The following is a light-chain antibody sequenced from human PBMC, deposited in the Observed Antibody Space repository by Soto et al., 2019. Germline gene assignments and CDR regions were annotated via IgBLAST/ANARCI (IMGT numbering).Light chain of an antibody. J-gene: IGLJ1*01. CDR2: EVS. V-gene: IGLV2-14*01. CDR3: SSYTSSSASCV. CDR1: SSDVGWYNY. Sequence: SGLTQPASVSESPGQSITIAGTGTSSDVGWYNYVCWYQQRPGKAPKLMIYEVSNRPSGVSNRVSGSKSGNTASLTISGLQAEDEADYYCSSYTSSSASCVFGTGTKVTVL.